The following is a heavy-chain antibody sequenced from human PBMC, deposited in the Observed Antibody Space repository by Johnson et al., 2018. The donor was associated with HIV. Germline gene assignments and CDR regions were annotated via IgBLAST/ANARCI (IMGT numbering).Heavy chain of an antibody. D-gene: IGHD4-23*01. J-gene: IGHJ3*01. CDR1: GFTFDDYG. Sequence: GGSLRLSCAASGFTFDDYGMSWVRQAPGKGLEWVSAIKWKGGSTDYADSVKGRFTISRDNSKNTLYLQMNNLRAEDTALYYCARVSDDYGGNPAAWGAFDVWGQGTMVTVSS. CDR3: ARVSDDYGGNPAAWGAFDV. CDR2: IKWKGGST. V-gene: IGHV3-20*04.